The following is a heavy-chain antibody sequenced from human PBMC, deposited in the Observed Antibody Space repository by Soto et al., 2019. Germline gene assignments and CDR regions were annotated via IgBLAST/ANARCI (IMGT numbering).Heavy chain of an antibody. CDR3: ARAPRGYDSSGYPPVYYYYYGMDV. V-gene: IGHV1-2*04. CDR2: INPNSGGT. Sequence: ASVKVSCKASGYTLTGYYMHWVRQAPGQGLEWMGWINPNSGGTNYAQKFQGWVTMTRDTSISTAYMELSRLRSDDTAVYYCARAPRGYDSSGYPPVYYYYYGMDVWG. J-gene: IGHJ6*02. D-gene: IGHD3-22*01. CDR1: GYTLTGYY.